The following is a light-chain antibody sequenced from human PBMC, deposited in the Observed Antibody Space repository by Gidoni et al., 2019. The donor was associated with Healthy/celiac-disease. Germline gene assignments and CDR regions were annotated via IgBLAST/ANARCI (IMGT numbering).Light chain of an antibody. Sequence: DIPLTQSPSSLSASVGDRVTITCQASQDISNYLNWYQQKPGKAPKLLIYDASNLQTGVPSRFSGSASGTDFTFTISSLQPEDIATYYCQQYDNLPLTFGGXTKVEIK. J-gene: IGKJ4*01. V-gene: IGKV1-33*01. CDR2: DAS. CDR1: QDISNY. CDR3: QQYDNLPLT.